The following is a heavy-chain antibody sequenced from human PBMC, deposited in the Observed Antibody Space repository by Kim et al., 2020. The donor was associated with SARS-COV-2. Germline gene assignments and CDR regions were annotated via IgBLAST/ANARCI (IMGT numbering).Heavy chain of an antibody. D-gene: IGHD6-13*01. CDR3: ARYSSSWGGYYFFYYIDV. CDR1: GFTFSIKS. V-gene: IGHV3-21*01. CDR2: ISSDSNLI. Sequence: GGSLRLSCAASGFTFSIKSMNWVRQAPGKGLEWVSSISSDSNLIYYADSVKGRFTISRDNAKNSLYLQMNSLRAEDTALYYCARYSSSWGGYYFFYYIDVWGKGTTVTVSS. J-gene: IGHJ6*03.